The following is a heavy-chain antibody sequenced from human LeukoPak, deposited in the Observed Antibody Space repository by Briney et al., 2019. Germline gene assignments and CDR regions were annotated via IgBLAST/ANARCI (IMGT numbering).Heavy chain of an antibody. CDR1: GFTFGKYW. D-gene: IGHD3-3*01. V-gene: IGHV3-7*03. CDR2: IKLDGSEK. Sequence: SGGSLRLSWVASGFTFGKYWMSWVRQAPGKGQEWVANIKLDGSEKNYVDSVKGRFTISRDNTKNSLYLQMNSLRVEDKAVFYCARGQYDTWSRRGNFDTWGEGTLVIVSS. CDR3: ARGQYDTWSRRGNFDT. J-gene: IGHJ4*02.